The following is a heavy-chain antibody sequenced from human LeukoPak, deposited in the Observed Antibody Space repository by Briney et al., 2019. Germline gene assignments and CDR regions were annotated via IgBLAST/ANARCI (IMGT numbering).Heavy chain of an antibody. Sequence: SQTLSLTCAISGDSVSSNSASWNWIRQSPSRGLEWLGRTYYRSRWHNDYAVSVKNRITINPDTSKNQFSLQLNSVTPEDTAVYYCVRVHSGSSLGFDYWGQGTLVTVSS. J-gene: IGHJ4*02. CDR2: TYYRSRWHN. CDR3: VRVHSGSSLGFDY. CDR1: GDSVSSNSAS. D-gene: IGHD1-26*01. V-gene: IGHV6-1*01.